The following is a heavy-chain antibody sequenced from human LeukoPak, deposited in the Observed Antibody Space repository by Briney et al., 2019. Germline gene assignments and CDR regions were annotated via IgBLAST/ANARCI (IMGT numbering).Heavy chain of an antibody. CDR1: GFTFSSYA. D-gene: IGHD1-26*01. J-gene: IGHJ4*02. CDR3: AKDGLGAGSSLDFDY. CDR2: ISGSGGST. V-gene: IGHV3-23*01. Sequence: GGSLRLSCAASGFTFSSYAMSWVRQAPGKGLEWVSAISGSGGSTYYADSVKGRFTISRDNSKNTLYLQMNSLRAEDTAVYYCAKDGLGAGSSLDFDYWGQGTLVTVSS.